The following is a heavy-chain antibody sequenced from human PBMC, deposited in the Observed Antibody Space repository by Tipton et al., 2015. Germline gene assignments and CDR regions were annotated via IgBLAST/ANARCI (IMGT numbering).Heavy chain of an antibody. J-gene: IGHJ5*02. CDR3: ARGGNNWVDP. D-gene: IGHD2-15*01. CDR2: IYYSGST. CDR1: GGSISHYY. Sequence: GLVKPSETLSLTCTVSGGSISHYYWSWIRQPPGKGLEWFGHIYYSGSTNYNPSLKSRVTMSVDTSKNQFSLKLTSVTAADTAVYYCARGGNNWVDPWGQGTLVTVSS. V-gene: IGHV4-59*01.